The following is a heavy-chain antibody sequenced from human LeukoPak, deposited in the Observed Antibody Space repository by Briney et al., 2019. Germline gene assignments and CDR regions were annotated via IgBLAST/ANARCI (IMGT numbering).Heavy chain of an antibody. D-gene: IGHD6-19*01. J-gene: IGHJ4*02. CDR1: GFTLRSSS. CDR2: ISGSGGST. Sequence: GGSLRLSCAASGFTLRSSSMSWVRQARGKGLEWGSVISGSGGSTNYADSVKGRFTISRDNPKNTLYLQMNSLRAEDTAVYYCAKGSGWYVWGQGTLVTVSS. V-gene: IGHV3-23*01. CDR3: AKGSGWYV.